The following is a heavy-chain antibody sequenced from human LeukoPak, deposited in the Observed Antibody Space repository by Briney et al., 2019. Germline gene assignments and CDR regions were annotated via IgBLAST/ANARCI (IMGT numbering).Heavy chain of an antibody. CDR3: ARRYSGSSLDY. CDR1: GFTFSSYS. V-gene: IGHV3-21*01. Sequence: PGGSLRLSCAASGFTFSSYSMNWVRQAPGKGLEWVSSISSSSSYIYHADSVKGRFTISRDNAKNSLYLQMNSLRAEDTAVYYCARRYSGSSLDYWGQGTLVTVSS. CDR2: ISSSSSYI. J-gene: IGHJ4*02. D-gene: IGHD1-26*01.